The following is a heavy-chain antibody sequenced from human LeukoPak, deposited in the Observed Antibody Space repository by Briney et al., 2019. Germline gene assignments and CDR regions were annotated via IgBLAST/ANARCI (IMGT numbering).Heavy chain of an antibody. CDR2: IYSGGST. CDR1: GGSISSRSYY. Sequence: SQTLSLTCTVSGGSISSRSYYWTWIRQPAGKGLEWIGRIYSGGSTNYNPSLESRVTISLDTSKNQFSLRLSSVTAADTAVYYCAREPRDGYNSLDYWGQGTLVTVSS. V-gene: IGHV4-61*02. CDR3: AREPRDGYNSLDY. J-gene: IGHJ4*02. D-gene: IGHD5-24*01.